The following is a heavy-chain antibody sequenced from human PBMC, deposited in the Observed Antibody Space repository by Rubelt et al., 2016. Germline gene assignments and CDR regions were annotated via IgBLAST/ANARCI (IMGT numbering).Heavy chain of an antibody. CDR3: ARDKSDVLRYFDCLDP. V-gene: IGHV3-21*01. D-gene: IGHD3-9*01. CDR2: ISSSSGYI. J-gene: IGHJ5*02. Sequence: EWVSSISSSSGYIYYADSVKGRFTISRDNAENSLYLQMNSLTAEDTAVYYCARDKSDVLRYFDCLDPWGQGTLVTVSS.